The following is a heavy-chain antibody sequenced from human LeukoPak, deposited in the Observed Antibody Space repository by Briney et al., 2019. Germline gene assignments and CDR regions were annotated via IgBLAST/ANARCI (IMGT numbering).Heavy chain of an antibody. V-gene: IGHV5-51*01. CDR2: IYPGDSDT. D-gene: IGHD5-18*01. CDR3: ARRVDTAMVIDY. Sequence: GESLKISCKGSGYSFTSYWIGWVRQMPGEGLECMGIIYPGDSDTRYSPSFQGQVTISADKSISTAYLQWSSLKASDTAMYYFARRVDTAMVIDYWGQGTLVTVSS. J-gene: IGHJ4*02. CDR1: GYSFTSYW.